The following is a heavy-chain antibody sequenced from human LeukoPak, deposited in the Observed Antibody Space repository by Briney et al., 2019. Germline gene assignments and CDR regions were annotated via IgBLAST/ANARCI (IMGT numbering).Heavy chain of an antibody. J-gene: IGHJ4*02. CDR2: INSDGSST. CDR1: GFTFSSYS. D-gene: IGHD5-12*01. V-gene: IGHV3-74*01. CDR3: ARGDGYAQRD. Sequence: GGSLRLSCAASGFTFSSYSMNWVRQAPGKGLVWVSRINSDGSSTSYADSVKGRLTISRDNAKNTLYLQMNSLRVEDTAVYYCARGDGYAQRDWGQGTLVTVPS.